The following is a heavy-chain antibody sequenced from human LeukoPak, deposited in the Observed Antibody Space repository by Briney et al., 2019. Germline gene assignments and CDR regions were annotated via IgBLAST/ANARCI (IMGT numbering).Heavy chain of an antibody. CDR1: GGSVRSYY. J-gene: IGHJ5*02. CDR2: ISSSGNT. CDR3: AGEKYLTYSSSWYLGDWFDP. D-gene: IGHD6-13*01. Sequence: SETLSLTCTVSGGSVRSYYWSWIRQPPGKGLEWIGYISSSGNTNYNPSLKSRVTISVDTSKNQFSLQLNSVTPEDTAVYYCAGEKYLTYSSSWYLGDWFDPWGQGTLVTVSS. V-gene: IGHV4-59*02.